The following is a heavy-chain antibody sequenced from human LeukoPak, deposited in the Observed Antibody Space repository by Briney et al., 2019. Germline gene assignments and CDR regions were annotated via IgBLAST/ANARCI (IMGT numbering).Heavy chain of an antibody. D-gene: IGHD3-16*01. CDR3: TRGAGWLIDY. CDR1: DDSISDYY. J-gene: IGHJ4*02. CDR2: FYNSGRS. Sequence: SETLSLTCTVSDDSISDYYRGWIRQPPGKGLEWIGYFYNSGRSTYNPSLKSRVTISADTSKNHFSLKLNSVTTADMAVYYCTRGAGWLIDYWGQGILVTVSS. V-gene: IGHV4-59*01.